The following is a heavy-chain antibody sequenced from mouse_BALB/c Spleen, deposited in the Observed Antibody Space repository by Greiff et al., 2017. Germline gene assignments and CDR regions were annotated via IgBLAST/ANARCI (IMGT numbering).Heavy chain of an antibody. D-gene: IGHD1-1*01. Sequence: EVKLMESGGGLVQPGGSRKLSCAASGFTFSSFGMHWVRQAPEKGLEWVAYISSGSSTIYYADTVKGRFTISRDNPKNTLFLQMTSLRSEDTAMYYCAREITTDWGQGTTLTVSS. CDR1: GFTFSSFG. J-gene: IGHJ2*01. V-gene: IGHV5-17*02. CDR3: AREITTD. CDR2: ISSGSSTI.